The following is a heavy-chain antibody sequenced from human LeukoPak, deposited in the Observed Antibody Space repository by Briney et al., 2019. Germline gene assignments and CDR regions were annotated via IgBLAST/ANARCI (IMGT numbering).Heavy chain of an antibody. CDR3: ARGDGYNYNWFDP. V-gene: IGHV1-69*13. J-gene: IGHJ5*02. CDR1: GYTFTGYY. D-gene: IGHD5-24*01. CDR2: IIPIFGTA. Sequence: GASVKVSCKASGYTFTGYYMHWVRQAPGQGLEWMGGIIPIFGTANYAQKFQGRVTITADESTSTAYMELSSLRSEDTAVYYCARGDGYNYNWFDPWGQGTLVTVSS.